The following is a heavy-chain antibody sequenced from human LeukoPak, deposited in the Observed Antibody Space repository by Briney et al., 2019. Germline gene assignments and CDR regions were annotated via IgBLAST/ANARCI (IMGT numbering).Heavy chain of an antibody. V-gene: IGHV4-59*12. J-gene: IGHJ4*02. CDR1: GGSISSYY. Sequence: PSETLSLTCTVSGGSISSYYWSWIRQPPGKGLEWIGYIYYSGSTNYNPSLKSRATISVDTSKNQFSLKLTSVTAADTAVYYCARVFTYDYGEEWGQGTLVTVSS. D-gene: IGHD4-17*01. CDR3: ARVFTYDYGEE. CDR2: IYYSGST.